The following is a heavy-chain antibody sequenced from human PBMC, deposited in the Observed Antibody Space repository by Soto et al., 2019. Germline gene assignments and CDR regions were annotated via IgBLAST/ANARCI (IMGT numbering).Heavy chain of an antibody. D-gene: IGHD2-15*01. CDR3: AREDVGKTDC. CDR2: IYYSGTT. J-gene: IGHJ4*02. V-gene: IGHV4-31*02. Sequence: SETLSLTCTVSGGSISSGGHYWSWIRQHPGKGLEWIGYIYYSGTTYYNPSLKSRVAISVDTSKNQFSLRLSSVTAADTAVYFCAREDVGKTDCWGQGTLVS. CDR1: GGSISSGGHY.